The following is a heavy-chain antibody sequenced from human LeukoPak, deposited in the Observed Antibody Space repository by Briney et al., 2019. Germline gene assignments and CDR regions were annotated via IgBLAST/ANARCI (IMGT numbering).Heavy chain of an antibody. J-gene: IGHJ6*03. CDR1: GFTFSSYA. CDR3: AKGSTKAYCSGGSCYRRIYYYMDV. V-gene: IGHV3-23*01. Sequence: GGSLRLSCAASGFTFSSYAMSWVRQAPGKGLEWVSAISGSGGSTYYADSVKGRFTISRDNSKNTLYLQMNSLRAEDTAVYYCAKGSTKAYCSGGSCYRRIYYYMDVWGKGTTVTVSS. D-gene: IGHD2-15*01. CDR2: ISGSGGST.